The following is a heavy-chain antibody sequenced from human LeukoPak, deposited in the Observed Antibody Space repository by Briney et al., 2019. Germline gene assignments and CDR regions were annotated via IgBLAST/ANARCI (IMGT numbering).Heavy chain of an antibody. CDR1: RFTFRSYE. D-gene: IGHD3-10*01. Sequence: GGSLRLSCAASRFTFRSYEMNWVRQAPGKGLEWVSYISSSGNTIYYADSVKGRFTISRDNAKNSLYLQMNSLRAEDTAVYYCAREGIGSGNLIWGQGTMVTVSS. J-gene: IGHJ3*02. CDR3: AREGIGSGNLI. V-gene: IGHV3-48*03. CDR2: ISSSGNTI.